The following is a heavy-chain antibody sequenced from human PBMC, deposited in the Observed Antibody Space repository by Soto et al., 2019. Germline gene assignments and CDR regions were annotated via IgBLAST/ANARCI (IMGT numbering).Heavy chain of an antibody. CDR2: IWYDGSNK. CDR3: ARDGGGWFGSSYYFDY. J-gene: IGHJ4*02. CDR1: GFTFSSYG. V-gene: IGHV3-33*01. Sequence: QVQLVESGGGVVQPGRSLRLSCAASGFTFSSYGMHWVRQAPGKGLEWVAVIWYDGSNKYYADSVKGRFTISRDSSKNTLYLQMNSLRAEDTAVYYCARDGGGWFGSSYYFDYWGQGTLVTVSS. D-gene: IGHD3-10*01.